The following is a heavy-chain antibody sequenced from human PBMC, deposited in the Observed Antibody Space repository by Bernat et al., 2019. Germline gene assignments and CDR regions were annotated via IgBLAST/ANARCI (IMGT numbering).Heavy chain of an antibody. CDR3: RGYGSASV. Sequence: EVQLVESGGNLVQPGGSLRLSCAVSGFTVSNNHLSWVRQAPGKGLDCISVIDNKGSTFYGDSVKGRFTISRDNAKNTLYLQMNSLRADDTAVYYCRGYGSASVWGQGTLVTVSS. D-gene: IGHD2-15*01. CDR1: GFTVSNNH. V-gene: IGHV3-66*01. J-gene: IGHJ4*02. CDR2: IDNKGST.